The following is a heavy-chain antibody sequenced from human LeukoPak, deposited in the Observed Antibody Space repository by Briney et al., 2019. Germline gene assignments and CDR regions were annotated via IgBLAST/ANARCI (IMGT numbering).Heavy chain of an antibody. J-gene: IGHJ4*02. Sequence: SETLSLICTVSGGSISSSSYYWGWIRQPPGKGLEWIGSIYYSGSTYYNPSLKSRVTISVDTSKNQFSLKLSSVTAADTAVYYCARSISSSWLYYFDYWGQGTLVTVSS. CDR1: GGSISSSSYY. CDR2: IYYSGST. CDR3: ARSISSSWLYYFDY. D-gene: IGHD6-13*01. V-gene: IGHV4-39*07.